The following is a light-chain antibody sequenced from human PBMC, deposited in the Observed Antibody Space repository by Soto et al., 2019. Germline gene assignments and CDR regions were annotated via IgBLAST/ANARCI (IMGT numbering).Light chain of an antibody. V-gene: IGLV2-23*02. CDR3: CSYAGSSTFAYV. J-gene: IGLJ1*01. CDR2: EVS. Sequence: QSMLTEPATVTGSPGLLITISCNETSSDVGSYNLVSWYQQHPGKAPKLMIYEVSKRPSGVSNRFSGSKSGNTASLTISGLQAEDEADYYCCSYAGSSTFAYVFGTGTKVTVL. CDR1: SSDVGSYNL.